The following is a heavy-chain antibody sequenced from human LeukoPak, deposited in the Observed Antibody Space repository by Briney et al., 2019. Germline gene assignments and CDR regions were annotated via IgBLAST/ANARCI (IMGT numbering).Heavy chain of an antibody. CDR1: GYTFTVYY. V-gene: IGHV1-2*02. Sequence: ASVHVSCKASGYTFTVYYIHWGRQAPGQGLEWMGWINPNSGGTNYAQGFQGRVTMTRDTSFSTAYRELSRLRSDDTAVYYCALNDYGDGLGYWGQGTLVTVFS. J-gene: IGHJ4*02. D-gene: IGHD4-17*01. CDR2: INPNSGGT. CDR3: ALNDYGDGLGY.